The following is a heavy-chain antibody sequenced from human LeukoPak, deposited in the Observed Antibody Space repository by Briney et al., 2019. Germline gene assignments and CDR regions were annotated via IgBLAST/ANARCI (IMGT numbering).Heavy chain of an antibody. V-gene: IGHV1-18*01. CDR1: GYTFTSYG. D-gene: IGHD3-22*01. CDR2: TSAYNGNT. J-gene: IGHJ4*02. CDR3: ARDLPNNYYDSRPSFDY. Sequence: GASVKVSCKASGYTFTSYGISWVRQAPGQGLEWMGWTSAYNGNTNYAQKLQGRVTMTTDTSTSTAYMELSRLRSDDTAVYYCARDLPNNYYDSRPSFDYWGQGTLVTVSS.